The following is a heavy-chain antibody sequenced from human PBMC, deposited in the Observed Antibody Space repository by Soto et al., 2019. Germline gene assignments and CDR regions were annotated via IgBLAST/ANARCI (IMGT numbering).Heavy chain of an antibody. Sequence: PGGFMRHSCAASGVTFRSYAMSWVRQAPGKGLEWVSAISGSGGSTYYADSVKGRFTISRDNSKNTLYLQMNSLRAEDTAVYYCAKDGGQWPLKFDYWGQGTLVTVSS. CDR1: GVTFRSYA. J-gene: IGHJ4*02. D-gene: IGHD6-19*01. CDR3: AKDGGQWPLKFDY. CDR2: ISGSGGST. V-gene: IGHV3-23*01.